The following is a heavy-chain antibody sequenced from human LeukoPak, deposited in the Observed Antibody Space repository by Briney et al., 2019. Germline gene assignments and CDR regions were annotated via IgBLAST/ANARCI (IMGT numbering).Heavy chain of an antibody. CDR1: GFTFSDYY. V-gene: IGHV3-11*01. CDR3: ARAAAGI. CDR2: ISSSGNSI. D-gene: IGHD6-13*01. Sequence: TGGSLRLSCAASGFTFSDYYMNWIRQAPGKGLEWVSYISSSGNSIYYADSVKGRFTISRDNSKNTLYLQMNSLRAEDTAVYYCARAAAGIWGQGTLVTVSS. J-gene: IGHJ4*02.